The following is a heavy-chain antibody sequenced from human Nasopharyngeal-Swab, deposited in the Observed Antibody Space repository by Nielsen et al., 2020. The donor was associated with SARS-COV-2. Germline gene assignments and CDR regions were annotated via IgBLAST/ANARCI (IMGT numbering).Heavy chain of an antibody. CDR1: GFTFSSYA. J-gene: IGHJ4*02. D-gene: IGHD1-26*01. Sequence: GESLKISCAASGFTFSSYAMHWVRQAPGKGLEWVAVISYDGSNKYYADSVKGRFTISRDNSKNTLYLQMNSLRAEDTAVYYCARVGVRATGVSWNYFDYWGQGTLVTVSS. V-gene: IGHV3-30-3*01. CDR3: ARVGVRATGVSWNYFDY. CDR2: ISYDGSNK.